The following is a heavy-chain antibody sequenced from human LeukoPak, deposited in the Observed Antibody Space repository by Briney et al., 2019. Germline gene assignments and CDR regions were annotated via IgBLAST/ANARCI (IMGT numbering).Heavy chain of an antibody. CDR1: GGSISSYC. D-gene: IGHD6-13*01. CDR2: IYYSGST. J-gene: IGHJ3*02. V-gene: IGHV4-59*01. Sequence: SETLSLTRTVSGGSISSYCWSWIRQPPGKGLEWIGYIYYSGSTNYNPSLKSRVTISVDTSKNQFSLKLSSVTAADTAVYYCARDLSSSWYSAFDIWGQGTMVTVSS. CDR3: ARDLSSSWYSAFDI.